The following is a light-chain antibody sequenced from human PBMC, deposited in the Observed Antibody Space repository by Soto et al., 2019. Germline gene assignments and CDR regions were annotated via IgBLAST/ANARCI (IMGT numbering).Light chain of an antibody. Sequence: QSVLTQPPSVSGAPGLRVTISCTGTSSNIGAGYDVHWYQQLPGTAPKLLIYGNTNRPSGVPDRFSVSKSGTSASLAITGLQAEDEADYYCQVWDSRDDHRVFGGGTKLTVL. J-gene: IGLJ2*01. CDR1: SSNIGAGYD. CDR3: QVWDSRDDHRV. V-gene: IGLV1-40*01. CDR2: GNT.